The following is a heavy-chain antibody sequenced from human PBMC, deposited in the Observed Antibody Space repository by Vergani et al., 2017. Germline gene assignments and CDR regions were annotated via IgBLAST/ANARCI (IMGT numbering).Heavy chain of an antibody. Sequence: QVQLQQWGAGLLKPSETLSLTCAVYGGSFSGYYWSWIRQPPGKGLEWIGEINHSGSTNYNPYLKSRVTISVDTSQNQFSLKLSSVTAADTAVYYCARGFTYYDSSGYYCLFDYWGQGTLVTVSS. J-gene: IGHJ4*02. CDR2: INHSGST. D-gene: IGHD3-22*01. V-gene: IGHV4-34*01. CDR3: ARGFTYYDSSGYYCLFDY. CDR1: GGSFSGYY.